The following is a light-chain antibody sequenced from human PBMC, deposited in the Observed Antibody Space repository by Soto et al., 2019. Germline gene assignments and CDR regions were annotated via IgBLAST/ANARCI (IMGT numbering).Light chain of an antibody. CDR3: SSYTGSTNYV. CDR2: QVT. V-gene: IGLV2-14*01. CDR1: SSDVGIYNY. Sequence: VLTQPASVSGSPGQSITISCTGTSSDVGIYNYVSWYQQHPGKAPKLMIYQVTNRPSGVSNRFSGSKSGNTASLTISGLQAEDEADYYCSSYTGSTNYVFGTGTKVTVL. J-gene: IGLJ1*01.